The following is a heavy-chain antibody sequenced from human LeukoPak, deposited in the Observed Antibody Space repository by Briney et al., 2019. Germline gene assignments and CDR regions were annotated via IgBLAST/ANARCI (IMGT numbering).Heavy chain of an antibody. CDR3: ARHVALYDYVWGSYLKNDAFDI. D-gene: IGHD3-16*01. CDR1: GGSISSYY. J-gene: IGHJ3*02. Sequence: PSETLSLTCTVSGGSISSYYWSWIRQPPGKGLEWIGYIYYSGSTNYNPSLKSRVTISVDTSKNQFSLKLSSVTAADTAVYYCARHVALYDYVWGSYLKNDAFDIWGQGTMVTVSS. V-gene: IGHV4-59*08. CDR2: IYYSGST.